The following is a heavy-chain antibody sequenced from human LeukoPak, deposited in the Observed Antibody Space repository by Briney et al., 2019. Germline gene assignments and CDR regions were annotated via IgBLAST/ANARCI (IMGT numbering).Heavy chain of an antibody. D-gene: IGHD3-22*01. J-gene: IGHJ4*02. CDR1: GFSFSSYE. CDR2: ISRGGDEI. Sequence: GGSLRLSCAASGFSFSSYEMNWVRQAPGKGLQWISYISRGGDEIYYADSVKGRFTVSRDNAKNSLYLQMNSLRAEDTAVYYCARTRTYSYDSSGHYYPTHFDYWGQGTLVTVSS. V-gene: IGHV3-48*03. CDR3: ARTRTYSYDSSGHYYPTHFDY.